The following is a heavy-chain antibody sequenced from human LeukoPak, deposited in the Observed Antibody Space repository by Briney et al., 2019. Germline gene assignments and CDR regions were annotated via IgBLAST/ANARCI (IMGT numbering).Heavy chain of an antibody. CDR1: GFTCSSYW. CDR3: VRGNDYGGPHY. V-gene: IGHV3-74*01. CDR2: IDRDGSRI. J-gene: IGHJ4*02. Sequence: QTGGSLRRSCAVSGFTCSSYWMHWVRQAPGKGLVWVSRIDRDGSRINYADSVKGRFTISRDNGKNTLFLQMNSLRAEDAAVYYCVRGNDYGGPHYWGQGTLVTVSS. D-gene: IGHD4-23*01.